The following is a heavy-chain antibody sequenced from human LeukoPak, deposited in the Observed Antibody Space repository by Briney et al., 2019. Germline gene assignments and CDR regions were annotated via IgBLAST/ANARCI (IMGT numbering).Heavy chain of an antibody. D-gene: IGHD2-15*01. V-gene: IGHV1-18*01. CDR3: AKDFYNSGGRWYDCFDV. CDR2: ISGYNDDT. CDR1: GYTFSNFG. J-gene: IGHJ3*01. Sequence: ASVKVSCKASGYTFSNFGISWVRQAPGQGLEWMGWISGYNDDTHYAQKFQGRVTMTTDTSTNTAYMHLRSLRSDDTAMYYCAKDFYNSGGRWYDCFDVWGQGTMVTVSS.